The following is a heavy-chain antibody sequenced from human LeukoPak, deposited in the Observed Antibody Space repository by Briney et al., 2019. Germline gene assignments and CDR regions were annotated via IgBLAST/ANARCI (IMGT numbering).Heavy chain of an antibody. CDR2: MNPNSGNT. CDR3: ARSWEWGAFDI. CDR1: GYTFTSYD. Sequence: ASAKVSCKASGYTFTSYDINWVRQAPGQGLEWMGWMNPNSGNTGYAQKFQGRVTITRNTSISTAYMELSSLRSEDTAVYYCARSWEWGAFDIWGQGTMVTVSS. V-gene: IGHV1-8*03. D-gene: IGHD3-3*01. J-gene: IGHJ3*02.